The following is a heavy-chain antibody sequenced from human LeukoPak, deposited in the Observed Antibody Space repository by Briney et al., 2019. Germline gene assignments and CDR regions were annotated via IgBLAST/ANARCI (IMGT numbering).Heavy chain of an antibody. Sequence: GESLKISCKGSGYNFASYWTGWVRQMPGKGPEWMGIIYPGGSDTRYSSSFEGQVTISADKAITTAYLQWSSLKASDTAMYYCATKAYHDISGYYVWGQGTLVTVSS. CDR2: IYPGGSDT. D-gene: IGHD3-22*01. CDR3: ATKAYHDISGYYV. J-gene: IGHJ4*02. CDR1: GYNFASYW. V-gene: IGHV5-51*01.